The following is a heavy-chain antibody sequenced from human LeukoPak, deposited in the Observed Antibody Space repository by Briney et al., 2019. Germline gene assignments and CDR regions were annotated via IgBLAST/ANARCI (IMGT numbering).Heavy chain of an antibody. Sequence: SETLSLTCTVSGGSISSGGNYWTWIRQNPGKGLEWIGYINYSGNANYNPSLKSRVTISVDTSKNQFSLKLSSVTAADTAVYYCARITGTFGVVIFQYYFDYWGQGTLVAVSS. J-gene: IGHJ4*02. V-gene: IGHV4-61*08. CDR1: GGSISSGGNY. D-gene: IGHD3-3*02. CDR2: INYSGNA. CDR3: ARITGTFGVVIFQYYFDY.